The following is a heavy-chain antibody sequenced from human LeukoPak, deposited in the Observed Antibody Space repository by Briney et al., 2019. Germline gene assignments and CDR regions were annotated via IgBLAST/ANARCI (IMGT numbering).Heavy chain of an antibody. CDR2: IYYSGST. J-gene: IGHJ5*02. Sequence: SQTLSLTCTVSGGSISSGDYYWSWIRQPPGKGLEWIGYIYYSGSTYYNPSLKSRVTISVDTSKNQFSLKLSSVTDADTAVYYCAREGTAGTNLNWFDPWGQGTLVTVSS. V-gene: IGHV4-30-4*01. D-gene: IGHD1-1*01. CDR3: AREGTAGTNLNWFDP. CDR1: GGSISSGDYY.